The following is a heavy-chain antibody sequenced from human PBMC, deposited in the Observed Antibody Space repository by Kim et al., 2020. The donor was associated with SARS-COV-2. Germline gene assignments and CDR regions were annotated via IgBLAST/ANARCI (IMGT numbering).Heavy chain of an antibody. CDR2: IYYSGST. J-gene: IGHJ4*02. CDR3: ARRGYYYDSSGHAGDFDY. CDR1: GGSISSSSYY. Sequence: SETLSLTCTVSGGSISSSSYYWGWIRQPPGKGLEWIGSIYYSGSTYYNPSLKSRVTISVDTSKNQFSLKLSSVTAADTAVYYCARRGYYYDSSGHAGDFDYWGQGTLVTVSS. V-gene: IGHV4-39*01. D-gene: IGHD3-22*01.